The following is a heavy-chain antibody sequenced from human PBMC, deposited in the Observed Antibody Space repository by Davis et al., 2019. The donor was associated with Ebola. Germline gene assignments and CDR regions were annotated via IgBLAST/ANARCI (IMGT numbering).Heavy chain of an antibody. D-gene: IGHD4-11*01. CDR2: VILKSGAT. Sequence: ASVQVSCKASGYPFTGYNLHWVRQAPGQGLEWLGRVILKSGATNYAQKFQGRVTMTRDTSISTVYMELSSLRYDDTADYYCARGHNYAHEYWGQGTLVTVSS. V-gene: IGHV1-2*06. J-gene: IGHJ4*02. CDR3: ARGHNYAHEY. CDR1: GYPFTGYN.